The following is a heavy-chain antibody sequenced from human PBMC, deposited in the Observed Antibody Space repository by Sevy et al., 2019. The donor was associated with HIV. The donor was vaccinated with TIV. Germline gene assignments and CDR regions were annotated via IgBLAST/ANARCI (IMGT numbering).Heavy chain of an antibody. CDR3: AKGELGAKNPEYYFDS. CDR2: ITGSGFST. CDR1: GFTFSNYA. V-gene: IGHV3-23*01. J-gene: IGHJ4*02. Sequence: GGSLRLSCAASGFTFSNYAMNWVHQAPGKGLEWVSAITGSGFSTYYTDSVKGRFTISRDNSKNALFLQMSSLRAEDTAIYYCAKGELGAKNPEYYFDSWGQGTLVTVSS. D-gene: IGHD1-26*01.